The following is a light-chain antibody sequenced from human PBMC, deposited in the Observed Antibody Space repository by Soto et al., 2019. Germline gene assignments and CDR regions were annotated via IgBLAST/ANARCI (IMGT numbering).Light chain of an antibody. Sequence: DVVMAQSPLSLPVTLGQPASISCRSSQSLVYSDGNTYLNWFQQRPGQSPRRLSYKVSNRDSGVPDKFSGSGSVTDFTLKITRVEAEDVGVYHCMQRSHWAYTFGQGTKLEIK. V-gene: IGKV2-30*01. J-gene: IGKJ2*01. CDR2: KVS. CDR3: MQRSHWAYT. CDR1: QSLVYSDGNTY.